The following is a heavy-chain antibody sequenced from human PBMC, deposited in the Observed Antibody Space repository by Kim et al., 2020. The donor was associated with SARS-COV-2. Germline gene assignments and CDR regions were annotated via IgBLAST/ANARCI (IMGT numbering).Heavy chain of an antibody. Sequence: SPHYNPSLKSRVTISVDPSKDQFSLKLSSVTAAGTAVYYCARLGEDGYNLWGQGTLVTVSS. V-gene: IGHV4-59*08. CDR3: ARLGEDGYNL. CDR2: SP. D-gene: IGHD3-16*01. J-gene: IGHJ4*02.